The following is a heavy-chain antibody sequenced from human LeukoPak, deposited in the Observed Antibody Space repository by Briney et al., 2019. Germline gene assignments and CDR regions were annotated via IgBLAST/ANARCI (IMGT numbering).Heavy chain of an antibody. J-gene: IGHJ4*02. D-gene: IGHD2-21*02. V-gene: IGHV4-30-4*01. CDR3: ARVHCGGDCYPDY. CDR1: GGSISSGDYY. CDR2: IYYSGST. Sequence: SETLSLTCTVSGGSISSGDYYWSWIRQPPGKGLEWIGYIYYSGSTYYNPSLKSRVTISVDTSKNQFSLKLSSVTAADTAVYYCARVHCGGDCYPDYWGQGTLVTVSS.